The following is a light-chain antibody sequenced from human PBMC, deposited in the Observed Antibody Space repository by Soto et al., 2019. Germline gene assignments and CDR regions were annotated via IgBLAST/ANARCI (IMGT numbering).Light chain of an antibody. CDR2: DTT. Sequence: QAVVTREPSLAVSPGGTVILTCGSSTGAVTSGHYPYWFQQKPGQAPKTLIYDTTNKQSWSPARFSGSLLGGKAALTLSGAQPEDEADYYCLLVYSGTVVFGGGTQLTVL. J-gene: IGLJ2*01. V-gene: IGLV7-46*01. CDR1: TGAVTSGHY. CDR3: LLVYSGTVV.